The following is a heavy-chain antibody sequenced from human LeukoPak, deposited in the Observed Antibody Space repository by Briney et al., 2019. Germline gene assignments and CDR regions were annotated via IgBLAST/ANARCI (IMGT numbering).Heavy chain of an antibody. V-gene: IGHV4-4*07. CDR3: ARELYYYDSSGYYTHFDY. CDR1: GGSISSYY. CDR2: IYTSGST. D-gene: IGHD3-22*01. J-gene: IGHJ4*02. Sequence: PSETLSLTCTVSGGSISSYYWSWIRQPAGKGLERIGRIYTSGSTNYNPSLKSRVTMSVDTSKNQFSLKLSSVTAADTAVYYCARELYYYDSSGYYTHFDYWGQGTLVTVSS.